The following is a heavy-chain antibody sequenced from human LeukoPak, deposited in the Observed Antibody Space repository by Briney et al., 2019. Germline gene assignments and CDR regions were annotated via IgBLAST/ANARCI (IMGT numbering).Heavy chain of an antibody. J-gene: IGHJ4*02. CDR2: IWYDGSNK. CDR3: AKVYCSSTSCYDWYFDY. CDR1: GFTFSSYG. D-gene: IGHD2-2*01. V-gene: IGHV3-33*06. Sequence: TGGSLRLSCAASGFTFSSYGMHWVRQAPGKGLEWVAVIWYDGSNKYYAGSVKGRFTISRDNSKNTLYLQMNSLRAEDTAVYYCAKVYCSSTSCYDWYFDYWGQGTLVTVSS.